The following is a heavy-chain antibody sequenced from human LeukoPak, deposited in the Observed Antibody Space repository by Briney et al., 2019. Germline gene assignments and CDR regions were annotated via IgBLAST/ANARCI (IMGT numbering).Heavy chain of an antibody. CDR3: AARHCDILTGYYQLDY. V-gene: IGHV1-46*01. CDR1: GYTFTSYY. CDR2: INPSGGST. J-gene: IGHJ4*02. D-gene: IGHD3-9*01. Sequence: ASVKVSCKASGYTFTSYYMHWVRQAPGQGLEWMGIINPSGGSTSYAQKFQGRVTMTRDTSTSTVYMELSSLRSEDTAVYYCAARHCDILTGYYQLDYWGQGTLVTVSS.